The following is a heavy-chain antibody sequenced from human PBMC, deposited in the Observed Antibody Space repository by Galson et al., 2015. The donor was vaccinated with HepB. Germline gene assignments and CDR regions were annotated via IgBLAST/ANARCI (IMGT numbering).Heavy chain of an antibody. V-gene: IGHV1-69*10. Sequence: SVKVSCKASGGTFNSYALSWVRQAPGQGLEWMGGIIPIHNKTNYRRKFQGRVTITADESASTAYMELSSLRSEDTAVYYCGLFFDFPYYYYCALDVWGQGTAVTVSS. CDR1: GGTFNSYA. D-gene: IGHD3/OR15-3a*01. J-gene: IGHJ6*02. CDR3: GLFFDFPYYYYCALDV. CDR2: IIPIHNKT.